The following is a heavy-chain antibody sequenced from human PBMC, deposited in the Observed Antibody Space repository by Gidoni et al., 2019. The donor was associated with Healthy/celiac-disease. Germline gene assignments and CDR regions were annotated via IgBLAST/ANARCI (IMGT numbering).Heavy chain of an antibody. Sequence: VQLLESGGGLVQPGGSLRLSCAASGFPFSSYAMSWVRQPPGKGLEWVSAISGSGGSTYYADSVKGRFTISRDNSKNTLYLQMNSLRAEDTAVYYCAKVGGRGAAAGPIDYWGQGTLVTVSS. D-gene: IGHD6-13*01. CDR2: ISGSGGST. V-gene: IGHV3-23*01. J-gene: IGHJ4*02. CDR1: GFPFSSYA. CDR3: AKVGGRGAAAGPIDY.